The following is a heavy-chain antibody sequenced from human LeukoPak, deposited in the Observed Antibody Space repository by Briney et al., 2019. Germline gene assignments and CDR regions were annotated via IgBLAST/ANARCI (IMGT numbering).Heavy chain of an antibody. D-gene: IGHD6-13*01. CDR1: GFSFSSYA. CDR2: ISGSGTT. Sequence: GASLRLSCAASGFSFSSYAMNWVRQAPGKGLEWVSSISGSGTTYYADSVKGRFTISRDSARNTLYLQMNSLRAEDTAVYYCAKDSGHSSSWYYWGQGTLVTVSS. CDR3: AKDSGHSSSWYY. V-gene: IGHV3-23*01. J-gene: IGHJ4*02.